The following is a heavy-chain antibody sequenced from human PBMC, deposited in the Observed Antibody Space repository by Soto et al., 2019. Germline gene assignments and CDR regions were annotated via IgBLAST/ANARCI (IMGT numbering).Heavy chain of an antibody. CDR1: GGSINGYY. CDR2: IYTSGTT. D-gene: IGHD1-26*01. CDR3: ARDSVGISSPGVY. V-gene: IGHV4-4*07. J-gene: IGHJ4*02. Sequence: QVQLQESGPGLVKPSETLSLTCTVSGGSINGYYWTWIRQPAGKGLEWIGRIYTSGTTRYNPSLKSRVTMSLDTSKNQFSLRLTSVTAADTAVYYCARDSVGISSPGVYWGRGTLVTVSS.